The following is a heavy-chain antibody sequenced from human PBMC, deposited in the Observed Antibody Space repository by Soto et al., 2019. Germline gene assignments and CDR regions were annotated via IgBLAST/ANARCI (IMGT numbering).Heavy chain of an antibody. J-gene: IGHJ3*02. Sequence: TLSLGCTVSGGSVSTGSYDWTWIRQRPGKGLEWIGYIYYSGSTYYSPSLKSRLSISLDTSKKQFSLRLSSVTAADTAMYYCARARLRAVYAFDIWGQGTTGTVSS. CDR1: GGSVSTGSYD. CDR2: IYYSGST. CDR3: ARARLRAVYAFDI. V-gene: IGHV4-31*03. D-gene: IGHD5-12*01.